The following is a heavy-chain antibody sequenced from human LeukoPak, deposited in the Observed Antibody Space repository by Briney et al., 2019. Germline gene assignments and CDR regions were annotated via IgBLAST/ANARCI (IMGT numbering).Heavy chain of an antibody. D-gene: IGHD2/OR15-2a*01. CDR1: GASVSSDY. V-gene: IGHV4-59*08. J-gene: IGHJ5*02. Sequence: SETLSLTCTVAGASVSSDYWSWIRQSPGKGLEWIGYIYHSGHTMSNPSLKSRVSLSLDTSNNQFSLKLSSVTAADTAVYYCARHPFQYPFDHWGQGTVVSVSS. CDR2: IYHSGHT. CDR3: ARHPFQYPFDH.